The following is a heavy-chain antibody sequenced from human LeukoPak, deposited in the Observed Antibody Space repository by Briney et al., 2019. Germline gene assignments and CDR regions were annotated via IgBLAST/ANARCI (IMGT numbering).Heavy chain of an antibody. V-gene: IGHV3-53*01. Sequence: PVGSLRLSCAASGFTVSSNYMSWVRQAPGKGLEWVSVIYSGGDTYYADSVKGRFTNSRDNSKNTLYLQMNSLRAEDTAVYYCARVAVGAGTDYFDYWGQGTLVTVSS. CDR1: GFTVSSNY. CDR2: IYSGGDT. D-gene: IGHD6-19*01. J-gene: IGHJ4*02. CDR3: ARVAVGAGTDYFDY.